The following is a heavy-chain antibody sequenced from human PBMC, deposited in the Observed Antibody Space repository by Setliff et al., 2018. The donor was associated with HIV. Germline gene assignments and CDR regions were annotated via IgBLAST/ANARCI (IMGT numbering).Heavy chain of an antibody. V-gene: IGHV1-46*01. D-gene: IGHD1-1*01. J-gene: IGHJ4*02. CDR2: IAPSSGGI. CDR1: GYTFTSYI. CDR3: AREIPGGTKGFDY. Sequence: ASVKVSCKASGYTFTSYILHWVRQAAGQGLEWVGRIAPSSGGIHYAQKFQDRVTMTRDTSTSTVYMDLSRLRSEDTAVYYCAREIPGGTKGFDYWGQGTLVTVS.